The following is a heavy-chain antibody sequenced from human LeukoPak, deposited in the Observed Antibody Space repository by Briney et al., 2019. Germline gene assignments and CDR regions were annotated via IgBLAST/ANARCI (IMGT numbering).Heavy chain of an antibody. CDR3: ARDRDVYHTGVDY. D-gene: IGHD5-24*01. J-gene: IGHJ4*02. Sequence: GGSLRLSCAASGFTFSRYWMTWLRQAPGKGLEWVANIKEDGSEKYYVDSVKGRFTISRDNSKNSLYLQMSRLRAEDSVIYYCARDRDVYHTGVDYWGQGTLVTVSS. CDR2: IKEDGSEK. CDR1: GFTFSRYW. V-gene: IGHV3-7*01.